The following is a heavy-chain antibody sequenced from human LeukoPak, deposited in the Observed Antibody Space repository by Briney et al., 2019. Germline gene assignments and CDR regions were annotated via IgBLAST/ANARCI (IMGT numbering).Heavy chain of an antibody. D-gene: IGHD2-15*01. CDR2: IYTSGST. J-gene: IGHJ2*01. CDR1: GGSISSGSYY. V-gene: IGHV4-61*02. CDR3: ARDRVATFYWYFDL. Sequence: KASQTLSLTCTVSGGSISSGSYYWSWIRQPAGKGLEWIGRIYTSGSTNYNPSLKSRVTISVDTSKNQFSLTLSSVTAADTAVYYCARDRVATFYWYFDLWGRGTLVTVSS.